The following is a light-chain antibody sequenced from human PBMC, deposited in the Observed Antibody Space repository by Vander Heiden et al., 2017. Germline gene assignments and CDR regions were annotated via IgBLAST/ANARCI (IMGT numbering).Light chain of an antibody. V-gene: IGLV1-51*02. CDR3: GVWDGSLSAVL. CDR1: SSKIGKTF. J-gene: IGLJ2*01. Sequence: QSVLTQPPSVSAAPVQKVTISCSGSSSKIGKTFVFWYQQFPGTSPKLIMYENDRRPSGIPDRCSGSKSGTSATLGITGLQTGDEADYYCGVWDGSLSAVLFGGGTKLTVL. CDR2: END.